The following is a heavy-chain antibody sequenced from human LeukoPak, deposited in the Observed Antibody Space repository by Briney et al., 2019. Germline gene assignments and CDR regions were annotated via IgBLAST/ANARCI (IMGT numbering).Heavy chain of an antibody. CDR3: ARESSWDIVVVPAAHFDY. Sequence: QSGRSLRLSCVASGFTFSGFGMHWVRQAPGKGLEWVAVISYDGSNKYYADSVKGRFTISRDNSKNTLYLQMNSLRAEDTAVYYCARESSWDIVVVPAAHFDYWGQGTLVTVSS. CDR2: ISYDGSNK. V-gene: IGHV3-30*03. J-gene: IGHJ4*02. D-gene: IGHD2-2*01. CDR1: GFTFSGFG.